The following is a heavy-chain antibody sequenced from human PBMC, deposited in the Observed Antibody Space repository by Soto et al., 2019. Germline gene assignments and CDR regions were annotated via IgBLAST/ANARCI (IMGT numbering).Heavy chain of an antibody. CDR2: ISWNSGNI. CDR3: GKGGGSESNLFDC. Sequence: EVQLVESGGGLVQPGRSLRVSCAASGFTFDDYAMYWVRQAPGKGLEWVSGISWNSGNIGYADSVKGRFTIARDSAKNSLYLQMISLRAEETAFYYCGKGGGSESNLFDCWGQGTLVTVSS. V-gene: IGHV3-9*01. J-gene: IGHJ4*02. CDR1: GFTFDDYA. D-gene: IGHD2-15*01.